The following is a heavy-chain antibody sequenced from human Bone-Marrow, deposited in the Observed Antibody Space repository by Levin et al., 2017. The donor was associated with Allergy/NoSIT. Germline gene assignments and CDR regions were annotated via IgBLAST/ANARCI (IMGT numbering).Heavy chain of an antibody. J-gene: IGHJ6*02. Sequence: ASVKVSCKASGHTFTGYYLHWVRQAPGQGLEWMGWINPFSGGTNYAQSFQGRVTMTRDTSISTAYMELRRLRSDDTAMYYCARDLRTTGNRHYYYYGMDVWGQGTTVTVSS. CDR1: GHTFTGYY. V-gene: IGHV1-2*02. CDR3: ARDLRTTGNRHYYYYGMDV. D-gene: IGHD1-1*01. CDR2: INPFSGGT.